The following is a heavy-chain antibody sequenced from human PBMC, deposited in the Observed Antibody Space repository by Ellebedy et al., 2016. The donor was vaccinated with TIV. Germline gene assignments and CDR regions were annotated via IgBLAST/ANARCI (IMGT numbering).Heavy chain of an antibody. J-gene: IGHJ4*02. CDR2: IKVDNGYT. D-gene: IGHD6-19*01. CDR1: GYTFTTHT. CDR3: ATEDSSGWYLDY. V-gene: IGHV1-3*01. Sequence: AASVKVSCKASGYTFTTHTIHWVRQAPGQSLEWMGSIKVDNGYTRYLQKFKAIVTLTRDTSASTAYLEMSSLKSEDTAVYFCATEDSSGWYLDYWGQGTLVTVSS.